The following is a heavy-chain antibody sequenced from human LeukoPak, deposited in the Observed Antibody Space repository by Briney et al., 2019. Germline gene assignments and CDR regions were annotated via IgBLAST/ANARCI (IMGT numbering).Heavy chain of an antibody. D-gene: IGHD1-1*01. V-gene: IGHV1-69*13. CDR2: IIPIFGTA. Sequence: SAKVSCKASGGTFSSYAISWVRQAPGQGLEWMGGIIPIFGTAKYAQKFQGRVTITADESTSTDYMELSSLRCEDTAVYYCAMVLGTSYYYDMDVWGQGTTVTVSS. J-gene: IGHJ6*02. CDR1: GGTFSSYA. CDR3: AMVLGTSYYYDMDV.